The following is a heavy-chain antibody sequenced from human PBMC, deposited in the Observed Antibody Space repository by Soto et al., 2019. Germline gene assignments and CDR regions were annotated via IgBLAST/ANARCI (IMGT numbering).Heavy chain of an antibody. J-gene: IGHJ4*02. Sequence: LSLTCTVSGGSVSSGSYYWSWIRQPPGKGLEWIGYIYYSGGTNYNPSLKSRVTISVDTSKNQFSLKLSSVTAADTAVYYCARVKGYSYGALDYWGQGTLVTVSS. CDR2: IYYSGGT. V-gene: IGHV4-61*01. CDR1: GGSVSSGSYY. CDR3: ARVKGYSYGALDY. D-gene: IGHD5-18*01.